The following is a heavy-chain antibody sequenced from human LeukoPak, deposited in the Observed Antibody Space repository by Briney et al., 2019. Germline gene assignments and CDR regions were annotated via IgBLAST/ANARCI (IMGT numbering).Heavy chain of an antibody. J-gene: IGHJ4*02. D-gene: IGHD3-3*01. CDR1: GFTFSSYG. CDR3: ARVGIDFFDY. V-gene: IGHV3-30*02. Sequence: PGGSLRLSRAASGFTFSSYGMHWVRQAPGKGLEWVAFIRYDGSNKYYADSVKGRFTISRDNSKNTLYLQMNSLRAEDTAVYYCARVGIDFFDYWGQGTLVTVSS. CDR2: IRYDGSNK.